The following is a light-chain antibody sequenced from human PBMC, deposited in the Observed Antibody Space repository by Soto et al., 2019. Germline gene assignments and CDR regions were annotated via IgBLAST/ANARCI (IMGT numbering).Light chain of an antibody. V-gene: IGKV4-1*01. CDR2: WAS. Sequence: DIVMTQSPDSLAVSLGERATINCKSSQSVLYSSNNKNYLAWYQQRPGQPPKLLIYWASTRESGVPDRFSGSGSGTDFTLAITSRQAEDVAVYYCQQYESTPPTFGQGPKLQMK. J-gene: IGKJ2*01. CDR3: QQYESTPPT. CDR1: QSVLYSSNNKNY.